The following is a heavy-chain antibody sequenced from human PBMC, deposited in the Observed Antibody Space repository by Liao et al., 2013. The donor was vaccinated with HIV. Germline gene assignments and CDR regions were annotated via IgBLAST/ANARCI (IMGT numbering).Heavy chain of an antibody. Sequence: QLSLQESGPGLAKPSETLSLTCAVSGGSVTGGAHLWGWIRQSPGKGLEWIGHVYHGGSTYYTPSLRGRVSISVNPSKTNVSLTLRSVTAADTAVYYCTTAFKVGIFDHWGQGTLVTVAS. V-gene: IGHV4-39*07. CDR3: TTAFKVGIFDH. J-gene: IGHJ4*02. CDR1: GGSVTGGAHL. D-gene: IGHD2-21*01. CDR2: VYHGGST.